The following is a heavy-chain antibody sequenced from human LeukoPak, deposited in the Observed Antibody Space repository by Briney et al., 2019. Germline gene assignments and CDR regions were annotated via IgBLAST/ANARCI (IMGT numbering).Heavy chain of an antibody. CDR2: ISYDGNKK. Sequence: GGSLRLSCTASGFTFSNFVMHWVRQPPGRGLQWVTEISYDGNKKTYVDSVKGRFTISRDNSKNTLYQQMNSLRDEDTAVYYCARGAQKILSFGEYPSDAFDIWGQGTMVSVSS. V-gene: IGHV3-30-3*01. D-gene: IGHD3-10*01. CDR3: ARGAQKILSFGEYPSDAFDI. CDR1: GFTFSNFV. J-gene: IGHJ3*02.